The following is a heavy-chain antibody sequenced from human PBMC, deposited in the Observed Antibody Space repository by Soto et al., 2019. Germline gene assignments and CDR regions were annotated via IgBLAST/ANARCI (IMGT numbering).Heavy chain of an antibody. CDR3: ARDAAAGLNDY. CDR1: GYTFTSYG. J-gene: IGHJ4*02. CDR2: LSAYNGNT. V-gene: IGHV1-18*01. Sequence: QVQLVQSGAEVKKPGASVKVSCKASGYTFTSYGITWVRQAPGQGLEWMGWLSAYNGNTKCVQQFQGRVTMTTATSTSTAYMALRSLRSDDTAVYYCARDAAAGLNDYWGQGTLVTVSS. D-gene: IGHD6-13*01.